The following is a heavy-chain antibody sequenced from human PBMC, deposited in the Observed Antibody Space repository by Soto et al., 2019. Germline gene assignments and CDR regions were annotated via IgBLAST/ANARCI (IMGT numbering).Heavy chain of an antibody. J-gene: IGHJ6*04. CDR1: GFTVSSNY. CDR3: ARVVEGYYDFMDV. V-gene: IGHV3-66*01. CDR2: IYSGGST. Sequence: HPGGSLRLSCAASGFTVSSNYMSWVRQAPGKGLEWVSVIYSGGSTYYADSVKGRFTISRDNSKNTLYLQMNSLRAEDTAVYYCARVVEGYYDFMDVWGKGTTVTVSS. D-gene: IGHD3-3*01.